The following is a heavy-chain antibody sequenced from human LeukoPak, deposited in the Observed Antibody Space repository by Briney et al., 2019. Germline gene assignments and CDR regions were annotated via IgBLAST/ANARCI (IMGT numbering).Heavy chain of an antibody. CDR3: ARELTGADYYYYYMDV. J-gene: IGHJ6*03. D-gene: IGHD1-14*01. Sequence: ASVKVSCKASGYTFTGYYMHWVRQAPGQGLEWMGWINPNSGGTNYAQKFQGRVTITADKSTSTAYMELSSLRSEDTAVYYCARELTGADYYYYYMDVWGKGTTVTVSS. V-gene: IGHV1-2*02. CDR2: INPNSGGT. CDR1: GYTFTGYY.